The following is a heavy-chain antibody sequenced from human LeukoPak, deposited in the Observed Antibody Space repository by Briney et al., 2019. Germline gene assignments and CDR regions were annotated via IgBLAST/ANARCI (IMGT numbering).Heavy chain of an antibody. CDR2: ISSSGSTI. J-gene: IGHJ5*02. CDR1: GFTFSSYE. Sequence: GGSLRLSCAASGFTFSSYEMNWVRQAPGTGLEWVSYISSSGSTIYYADSVKGRFTISRDNAKNSLYLQMNSLRAEDTAVYYCARGSPPLNWFDPWGQGTLVTVSS. CDR3: ARGSPPLNWFDP. V-gene: IGHV3-48*03.